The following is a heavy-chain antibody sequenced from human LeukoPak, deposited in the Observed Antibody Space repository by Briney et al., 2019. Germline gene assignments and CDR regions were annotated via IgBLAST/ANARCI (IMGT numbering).Heavy chain of an antibody. CDR1: GNSIINNY. V-gene: IGHV4-59*01. J-gene: IGHJ4*02. D-gene: IGHD2-2*01. CDR2: MSYTGTT. Sequence: SETLSLICVVSGNSIINNYWTWIRQTPGKGLQWNDYMSYTGTTAYNPSLESRVTISLDTSKNQFSLKLTSVTAADTAVYYCARGTSAHAWHMFYWGQGILVTVSS. CDR3: ARGTSAHAWHMFY.